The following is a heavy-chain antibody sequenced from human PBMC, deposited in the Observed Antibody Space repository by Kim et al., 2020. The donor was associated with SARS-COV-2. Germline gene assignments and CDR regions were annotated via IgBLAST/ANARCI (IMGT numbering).Heavy chain of an antibody. CDR1: GFTFSSYS. CDR2: ISATSGTK. V-gene: IGHV3-48*02. Sequence: GGSLRLSCGVSGFTFSSYSMGWVRQAPGKGLEWISYISATSGTKQYADSMKGRFTISRDNAKNSLYLQMNSLRDEDTAVYYCVRVGASKRYYHAMDVWGRGTTITVSS. CDR3: VRVGASKRYYHAMDV. D-gene: IGHD3-16*01. J-gene: IGHJ6*02.